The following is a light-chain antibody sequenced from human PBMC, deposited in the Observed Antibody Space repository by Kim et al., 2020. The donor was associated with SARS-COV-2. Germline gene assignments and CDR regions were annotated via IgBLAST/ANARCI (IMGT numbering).Light chain of an antibody. CDR2: DAS. Sequence: IVLTQSPATLSESPGERATLSCRASQSISVNLAWYQQKPGQAPRLLIHDASTRATGIPARFSGSGSGTEFTLTISSLQSEDSAVYYCQQFNDWYSFGQGTKLEI. J-gene: IGKJ2*03. V-gene: IGKV3-15*01. CDR3: QQFNDWYS. CDR1: QSISVN.